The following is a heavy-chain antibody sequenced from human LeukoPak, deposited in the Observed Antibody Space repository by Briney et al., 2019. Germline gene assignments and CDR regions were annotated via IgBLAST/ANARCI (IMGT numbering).Heavy chain of an antibody. V-gene: IGHV4-59*01. CDR3: ARSRSGYSYDHAAFDI. Sequence: SETLSLTCTVSGGSSSSYYWSWIRQPPEKGLEWIAYIDYRGSTTYNPSLKSRVTISVDTFRNQFSLKLSSVTAADTAVYYCARSRSGYSYDHAAFDIWGQGTMVTVSS. J-gene: IGHJ3*02. CDR2: IDYRGST. CDR1: GGSSSSYY. D-gene: IGHD5-18*01.